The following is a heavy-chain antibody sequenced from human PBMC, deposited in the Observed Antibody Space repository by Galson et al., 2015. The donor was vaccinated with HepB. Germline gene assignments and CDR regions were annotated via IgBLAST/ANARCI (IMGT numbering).Heavy chain of an antibody. J-gene: IGHJ4*02. CDR1: GFTFSSYW. CDR3: ARDAGSGGYYDSSGYLTYFDY. CDR2: IKQDGSEK. V-gene: IGHV3-7*01. D-gene: IGHD3-22*01. Sequence: SLRLSCAASGFTFSSYWMSWVRQAPGKGLEWVANIKQDGSEKYYVDSVKGRFTISRDNAKNSLYLQMNSLRAEDTAVYYCARDAGSGGYYDSSGYLTYFDYWGQGTLVTVSS.